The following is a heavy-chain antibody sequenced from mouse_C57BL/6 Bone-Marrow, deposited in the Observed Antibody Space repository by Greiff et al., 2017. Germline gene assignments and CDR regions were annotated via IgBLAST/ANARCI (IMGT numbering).Heavy chain of an antibody. D-gene: IGHD3-2*02. CDR1: GFTFTDYY. CDR3: ARYRAAQATNYAMDY. CDR2: IRNKANGYTT. J-gene: IGHJ4*01. V-gene: IGHV7-3*01. Sequence: EVHLVESGGGLVQPGGSLSLSCAASGFTFTDYYMSWVRQPPGKALEWLGFIRNKANGYTTEYSASVQGRFTISRDNSQSILYLQMNALRAEDSATYYCARYRAAQATNYAMDYWGQGTSVTVSS.